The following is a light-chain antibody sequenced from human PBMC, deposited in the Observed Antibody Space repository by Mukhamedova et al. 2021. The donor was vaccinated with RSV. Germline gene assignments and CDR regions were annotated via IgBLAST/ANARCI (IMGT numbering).Light chain of an antibody. CDR3: CSYAGLTTFGV. CDR1: GNNY. CDR2: DTD. V-gene: IGLV1-51*01. Sequence: GNNYVSWYQHLPGTVPKLLIFDTDKRASGIPDRFSASKSGTSATLAITGLQTGDEADYYCCSYAGLTTFGVFGTGTKVTVL. J-gene: IGLJ1*01.